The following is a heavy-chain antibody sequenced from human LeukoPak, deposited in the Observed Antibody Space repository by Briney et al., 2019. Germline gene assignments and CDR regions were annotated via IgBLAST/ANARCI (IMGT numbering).Heavy chain of an antibody. CDR1: GYSFTSYW. CDR3: ARHRYYDSSGYYSTIDY. V-gene: IGHV5-51*01. CDR2: IYPGDSDT. Sequence: ESLKISCKGSGYSFTSYWLGWVRQMPGKGLEWMGIIYPGDSDTRYSPSFQGQVTISADKSISTVYLQWSSLKASDTAMYYCARHRYYDSSGYYSTIDYWGQGTLVTVSS. J-gene: IGHJ4*02. D-gene: IGHD3-22*01.